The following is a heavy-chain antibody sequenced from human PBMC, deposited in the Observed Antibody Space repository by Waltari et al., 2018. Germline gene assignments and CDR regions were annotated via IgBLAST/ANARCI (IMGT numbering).Heavy chain of an antibody. V-gene: IGHV5-51*01. D-gene: IGHD6-19*01. CDR1: GYSFTSYW. CDR3: AGLYSSGWYPIDY. J-gene: IGHJ4*02. CDR2: IHPGDPCT. Sequence: EVQLVQSGAEVKKPGESLKISCKGSGYSFTSYWSGWVRQMPGKGLGLLLIIHPGDPCTRYRPSFQGQVTISADKSLSTAYLQWRSLKASDTAMYYCAGLYSSGWYPIDYWGQGTLVTVSS.